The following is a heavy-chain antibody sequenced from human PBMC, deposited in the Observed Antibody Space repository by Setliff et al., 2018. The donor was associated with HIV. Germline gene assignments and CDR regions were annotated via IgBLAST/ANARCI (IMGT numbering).Heavy chain of an antibody. V-gene: IGHV4-34*01. CDR3: ARAPVGPSFDY. CDR1: GGSFSGHY. Sequence: PSETLSLTCAVYGGSFSGHYWSWIRQPPGKGLEWIGDIDHSGSTNYNPSLKSRLSMSVDTSKKQFTLKVKSVTAADTAVYFCARAPVGPSFDYWGQGTLVTV. D-gene: IGHD3-10*01. J-gene: IGHJ4*02. CDR2: IDHSGST.